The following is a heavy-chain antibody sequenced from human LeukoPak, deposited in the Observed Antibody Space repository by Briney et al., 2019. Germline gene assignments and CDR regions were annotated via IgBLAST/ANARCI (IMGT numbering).Heavy chain of an antibody. J-gene: IGHJ3*02. V-gene: IGHV4-30-4*08. CDR1: GGSISSGDYY. CDR2: IYYSGST. CDR3: ARERTAVAGTQHAFDI. Sequence: SQTLSLTCTVSGGSISSGDYYWSWIRQPPGKGLEWIGYIYYSGSTYYNPSLKSRVTLSVDTSKNQFSLKLSSVTAADTAVYYCARERTAVAGTQHAFDIWGQGTMVTVSS. D-gene: IGHD6-19*01.